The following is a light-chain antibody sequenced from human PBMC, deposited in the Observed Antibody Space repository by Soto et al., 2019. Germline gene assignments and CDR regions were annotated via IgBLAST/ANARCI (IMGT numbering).Light chain of an antibody. CDR1: RGIDTY. CDR2: DAS. Sequence: EIVLTQSPATLSLSPGERATLSCRASRGIDTYLAWYQQKRGQAPRLLIYDASNRTTGIPARFSGSGSGTDFTLTISRLEPADFAVYYCQQYASAPHTFGGGTKVDIK. CDR3: QQYASAPHT. J-gene: IGKJ4*01. V-gene: IGKV3-11*01.